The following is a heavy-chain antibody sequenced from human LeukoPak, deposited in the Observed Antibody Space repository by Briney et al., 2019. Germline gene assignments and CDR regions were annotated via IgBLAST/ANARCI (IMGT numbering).Heavy chain of an antibody. Sequence: PGGSLRLPCEASGFMFSSNWMSWVRLAPGKGLEWVANIKEDGTETYYVDSVKGRFTISRDNAKNSLYLQMNSLRVEDTAVYYCAKEGRSLQTYWGQGTLVTVSS. CDR2: IKEDGTET. CDR3: AKEGRSLQTY. V-gene: IGHV3-7*03. D-gene: IGHD5-24*01. J-gene: IGHJ4*02. CDR1: GFMFSSNW.